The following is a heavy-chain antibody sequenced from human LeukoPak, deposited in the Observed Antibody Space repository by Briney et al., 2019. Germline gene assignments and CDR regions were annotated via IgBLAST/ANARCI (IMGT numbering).Heavy chain of an antibody. J-gene: IGHJ4*02. Sequence: SETLSLTCTVSGGSISSSSYYWGWIRQPPGKGLEWIGSIYYSGSTYYNPSLKSRVTISVDTSKNQFSLKLSSVTAADTAVYYCIGSGGEDYWGQGTLVTVSS. CDR2: IYYSGST. D-gene: IGHD2-21*01. V-gene: IGHV4-39*07. CDR1: GGSISSSSYY. CDR3: IGSGGEDY.